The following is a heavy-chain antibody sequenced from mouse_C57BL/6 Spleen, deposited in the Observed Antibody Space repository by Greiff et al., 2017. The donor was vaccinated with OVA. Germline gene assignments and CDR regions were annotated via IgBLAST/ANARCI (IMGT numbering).Heavy chain of an antibody. J-gene: IGHJ4*01. CDR3: ARSSYDYGVDY. D-gene: IGHD2-4*01. V-gene: IGHV1-80*01. CDR1: GYAFSSYW. CDR2: IYPGDGDT. Sequence: QVQLQQSGAELVKPGASVKISCKASGYAFSSYWMNWVKQRPGKGLEWIGQIYPGDGDTNYNGKFKGKATLTADKSSSTAYMQLSSLTSEDSAVYFCARSSYDYGVDYWGQGTSVTVSS.